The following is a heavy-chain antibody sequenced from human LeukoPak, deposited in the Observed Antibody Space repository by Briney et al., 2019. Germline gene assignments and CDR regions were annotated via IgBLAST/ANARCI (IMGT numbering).Heavy chain of an antibody. CDR2: IYHSGST. CDR1: GDSISSGYY. CDR3: ARHSDLYYFDY. V-gene: IGHV4-38-2*01. Sequence: PSETLSLTCAVSGDSISSGYYWGWIRQPPGKGRAWIGSIYHSGSTYYNPSLKSRVTISVDTSKNQFSLKLSSVTAADTAVYYCARHSDLYYFDYWGQGTLVTVPS. J-gene: IGHJ4*02. D-gene: IGHD2-21*01.